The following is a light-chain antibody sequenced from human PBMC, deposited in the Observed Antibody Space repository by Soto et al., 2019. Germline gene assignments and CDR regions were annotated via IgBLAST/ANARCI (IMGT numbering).Light chain of an antibody. CDR2: DAS. CDR3: HRSWWT. V-gene: IGKV1-5*01. J-gene: IGKJ1*01. Sequence: DIQLTQYPSTLSASIGDRVTITCLASQSINRWLAWYQQKPGKAPKLLIYDASSLESGVPPRFSGGGSGTGFTLTIASLQPDDFATYCCHRSWWTGGQGTKVEIK. CDR1: QSINRW.